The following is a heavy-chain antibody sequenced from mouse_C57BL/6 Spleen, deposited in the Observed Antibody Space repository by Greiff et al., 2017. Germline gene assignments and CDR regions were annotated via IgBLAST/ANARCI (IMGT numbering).Heavy chain of an antibody. Sequence: EVQGVESGGGLVKPGGSLKLSCAASGFTFSDYGMHWVRQAPEKGLEWVAYISSGSSTLYYADTVKGRFTISRDNAKNTLFLQMTSLRSEDTAMYYCARGATVDGFAYWGQGTLVTVSA. J-gene: IGHJ3*01. V-gene: IGHV5-17*01. D-gene: IGHD1-1*01. CDR1: GFTFSDYG. CDR2: ISSGSSTL. CDR3: ARGATVDGFAY.